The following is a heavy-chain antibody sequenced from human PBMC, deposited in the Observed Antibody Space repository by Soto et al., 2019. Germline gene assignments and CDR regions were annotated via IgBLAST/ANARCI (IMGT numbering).Heavy chain of an antibody. D-gene: IGHD3-16*01. V-gene: IGHV1-2*02. CDR2: INPNSGGT. J-gene: IGHJ6*02. Sequence: GSSVKVSCKASGYTFTGYYMHWVRQAPGQGLEWMGWINPNSGGTNYAQKFQGRVTMTRDTSISTAYMELSRLRSDDTAVYYCAKNRIMSIRSHYGLDAWGQGTLVTVSS. CDR3: AKNRIMSIRSHYGLDA. CDR1: GYTFTGYY.